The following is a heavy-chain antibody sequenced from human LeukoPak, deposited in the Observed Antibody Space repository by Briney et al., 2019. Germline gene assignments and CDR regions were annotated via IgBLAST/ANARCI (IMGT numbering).Heavy chain of an antibody. CDR1: GFSLSTSGVG. Sequence: SGPTLVNPTQTLTLTCTFSGFSLSTSGVGVGWIRQPPGKGLEWIGYIYYSGSTNYNPSLKSRVTISVDTSKNQFSLKLSSVTAGDTAVYYCARDPRGSGWYEVDYWGQGTLVTVSS. CDR2: IYYSGST. CDR3: ARDPRGSGWYEVDY. V-gene: IGHV4-61*08. D-gene: IGHD6-19*01. J-gene: IGHJ4*02.